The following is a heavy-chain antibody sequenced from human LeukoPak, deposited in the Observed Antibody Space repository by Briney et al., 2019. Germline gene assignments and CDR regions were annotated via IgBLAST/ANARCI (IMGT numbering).Heavy chain of an antibody. CDR1: GGTISSGSYY. V-gene: IGHV4-61*02. CDR3: GRDRDVDGYIDY. D-gene: IGHD5-24*01. J-gene: IGHJ4*02. Sequence: SETLSLTCTVSGGTISSGSYYWSCIRQPAGKGLEWIGGIYTSGCTNYNPSLKVRVTISVDTSKNQFSLKLRSVTAADTAVYYCGRDRDVDGYIDYWGQGTLVTVSS. CDR2: IYTSGCT.